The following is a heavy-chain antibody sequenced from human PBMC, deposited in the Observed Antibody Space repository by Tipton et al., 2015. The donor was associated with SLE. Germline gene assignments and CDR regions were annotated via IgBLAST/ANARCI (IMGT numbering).Heavy chain of an antibody. CDR2: IYHTGTA. Sequence: GLVKPSETLSLTCIVSGGSISSGSYYWGWVRQPPGKGLEWLGRIYHTGTAYYNPSLKSRVSMSADTSKSQFSLKVDSVTAADTAVYYCASLYFDIVAGYSPFDFWGRGTLVTVSS. CDR1: GGSISSGSYY. J-gene: IGHJ2*01. V-gene: IGHV4-39*01. D-gene: IGHD5-12*01. CDR3: ASLYFDIVAGYSPFDF.